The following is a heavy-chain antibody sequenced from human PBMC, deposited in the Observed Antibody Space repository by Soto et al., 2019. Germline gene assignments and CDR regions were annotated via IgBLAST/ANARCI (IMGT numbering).Heavy chain of an antibody. J-gene: IGHJ4*02. Sequence: QITLKESGPTLVKPTQTLTLTCTFSGFSLSTSGVGVGWIRQPPGKALEWLALIYWDDDKRYSPSLKSRLTIXRDCSXXQVVLTMTNMDPVDTATYYCAHRHGGIAVAGPFDYWGQGTLVTVSS. CDR3: AHRHGGIAVAGPFDY. CDR1: GFSLSTSGVG. D-gene: IGHD6-19*01. CDR2: IYWDDDK. V-gene: IGHV2-5*02.